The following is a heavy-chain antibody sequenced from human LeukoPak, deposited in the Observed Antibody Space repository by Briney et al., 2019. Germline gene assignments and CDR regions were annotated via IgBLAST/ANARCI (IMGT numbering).Heavy chain of an antibody. V-gene: IGHV3-23*01. D-gene: IGHD2-2*01. J-gene: IGHJ5*02. CDR2: ISGSGGST. Sequence: GGSLRLSCAASGFTSSSYAMSWVRQAPGKGLEWVSAISGSGGSTYYADSVKGRFTISRDNSKNTLYLQMNSLRAEDTAVYYCAKDSGYCSSTSCYLSWFDPWGQGTLVTVSS. CDR1: GFTSSSYA. CDR3: AKDSGYCSSTSCYLSWFDP.